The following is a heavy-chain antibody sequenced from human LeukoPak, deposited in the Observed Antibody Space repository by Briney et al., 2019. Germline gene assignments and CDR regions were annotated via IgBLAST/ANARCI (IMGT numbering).Heavy chain of an antibody. J-gene: IGHJ5*02. CDR1: GFTFTDYY. CDR3: AREDTGGLYGPDP. D-gene: IGHD3-10*01. CDR2: IIPIFGTA. Sequence: SVKVSCKSSGFTFTDYYIHWVRQAPGQGLEWMGGIIPIFGTANYAQKFQGRVTITTDESTSTAYMELSSLRSEDTAVYYCAREDTGGLYGPDPWGQGTPVTVSS. V-gene: IGHV1-69*05.